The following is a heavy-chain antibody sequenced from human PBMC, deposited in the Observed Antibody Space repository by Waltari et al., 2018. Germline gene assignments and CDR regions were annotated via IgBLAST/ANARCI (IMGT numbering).Heavy chain of an antibody. CDR2: IIPIFGTA. V-gene: IGHV1-69*14. J-gene: IGHJ6*03. CDR1: GGPFSSHA. Sequence: QVPLVQSGAEGKKPGSSVKGPCQASGGPFSSHAFSWVRQAPGHGLEWMGGIIPIFGTANYAQKFQGRVTITADKSTSTAYMELSSLRSEDTAVYYCARGTEQPYSSDYYYYYMDVWGKGTTVTVSS. CDR3: ARGTEQPYSSDYYYYYMDV. D-gene: IGHD2-21*01.